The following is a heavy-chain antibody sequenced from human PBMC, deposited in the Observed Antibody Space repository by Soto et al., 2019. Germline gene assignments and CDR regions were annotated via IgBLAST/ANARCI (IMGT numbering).Heavy chain of an antibody. D-gene: IGHD2-2*01. V-gene: IGHV1-18*01. CDR3: ARDEVENIVVVPAPSDY. J-gene: IGHJ4*02. Sequence: GASVKVSCKASGYTFTSYGISWVRQAPGQGLEWMGWISAYNGNTNYAQKLHGRVTMTTDTSTSTAYMELRSLRSDDTAVYYCARDEVENIVVVPAPSDYWGQGTLVTVSS. CDR1: GYTFTSYG. CDR2: ISAYNGNT.